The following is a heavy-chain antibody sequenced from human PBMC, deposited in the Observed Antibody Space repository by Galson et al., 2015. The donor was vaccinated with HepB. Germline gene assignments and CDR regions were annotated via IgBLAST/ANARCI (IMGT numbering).Heavy chain of an antibody. CDR3: ASTPFVVVTEMIGWGWFDP. V-gene: IGHV4-59*01. CDR1: GGSISSYY. Sequence: SETLSLTCTVSGGSISSYYWSWIRQPPGKGLEWIGYIYYSGSTNYNPSLKSRVTISVDTSKNQFSLKLSSVTAADTAVYYCASTPFVVVTEMIGWGWFDPWGQGTLVTVSS. CDR2: IYYSGST. D-gene: IGHD2-21*02. J-gene: IGHJ5*02.